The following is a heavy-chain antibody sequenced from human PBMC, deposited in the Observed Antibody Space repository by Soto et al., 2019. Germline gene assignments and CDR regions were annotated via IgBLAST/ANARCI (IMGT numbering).Heavy chain of an antibody. Sequence: QVQLVESGGGVVQPGRSLRLSCAASGFTFSSYGMHWVRQAPGKGLEWVAVIWYDGSNKYYADSVKGRFTISRDNSKNPLYLQMNSLRAEDTAVYYCARDYSSSDWFDPWGQGTLVTVSS. J-gene: IGHJ5*02. V-gene: IGHV3-33*01. CDR3: ARDYSSSDWFDP. CDR1: GFTFSSYG. CDR2: IWYDGSNK. D-gene: IGHD6-6*01.